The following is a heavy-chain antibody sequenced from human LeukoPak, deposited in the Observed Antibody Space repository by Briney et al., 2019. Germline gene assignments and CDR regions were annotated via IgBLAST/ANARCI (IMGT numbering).Heavy chain of an antibody. CDR2: IYWDDDK. D-gene: IGHD3-22*01. CDR1: GFSLSTSGVG. Sequence: SGPTLVKPTQTLTLTCTFSGFSLSTSGVGVGWIRQPPGKALEWLALIYWDDDKRYSPSLKSRLTITKDTSKNQVVLTMTNMDPVDTATYYCARMYYYDSSGYWYYFDYWGQGTLVTVSS. J-gene: IGHJ4*02. CDR3: ARMYYYDSSGYWYYFDY. V-gene: IGHV2-5*02.